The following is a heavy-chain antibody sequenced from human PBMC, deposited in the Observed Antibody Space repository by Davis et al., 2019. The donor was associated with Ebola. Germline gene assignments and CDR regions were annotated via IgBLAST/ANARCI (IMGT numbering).Heavy chain of an antibody. V-gene: IGHV3-74*01. CDR2: INRDGTTT. D-gene: IGHD6-19*01. CDR3: ARDQGAGPKIFDY. CDR1: GFTFSNSW. J-gene: IGHJ4*02. Sequence: GESLKISCAASGFTFSNSWMSWVRQGPGEGLVWVSHINRDGTTTNYADSVKGRFTISRDNAKNTLYLQMNSLRAEDTAVYYCARDQGAGPKIFDYWGQGTLVTVSS.